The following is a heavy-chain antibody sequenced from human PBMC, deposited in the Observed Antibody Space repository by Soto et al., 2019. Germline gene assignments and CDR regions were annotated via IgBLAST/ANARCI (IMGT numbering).Heavy chain of an antibody. Sequence: PSEPLSLTFTGSGVSFSNDCYDWSWIRQHPVKGLEWIGYIYYSGSTYYNPSLQSRVTISLDTSKNQFSLKLSSVTAADTAVYYCASLSAGHYYQSSGSYLPQWGQGNLGTVYS. CDR1: GVSFSNDCYD. CDR3: ASLSAGHYYQSSGSYLPQ. V-gene: IGHV4-31*03. CDR2: IYYSGST. J-gene: IGHJ1*01. D-gene: IGHD3-22*01.